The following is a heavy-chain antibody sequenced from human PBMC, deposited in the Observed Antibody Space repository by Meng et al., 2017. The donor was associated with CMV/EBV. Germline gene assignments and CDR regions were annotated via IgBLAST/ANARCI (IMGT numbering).Heavy chain of an antibody. CDR3: ARGGLYYYDSSGHFNY. V-gene: IGHV4-4*07. D-gene: IGHD3-22*01. CDR2: IYTSGST. J-gene: IGHJ4*02. CDR1: GGSISSYY. Sequence: HVQLTDSGPRLVKPSETLSLTCTVSGGSISSYYWSWIRQPAGKGLEWIGRIYTSGSTNYNPSLKSRVTMSVDTSKNQFSLKLSSVTAADTAVYYCARGGLYYYDSSGHFNYWGQGTLVTVSS.